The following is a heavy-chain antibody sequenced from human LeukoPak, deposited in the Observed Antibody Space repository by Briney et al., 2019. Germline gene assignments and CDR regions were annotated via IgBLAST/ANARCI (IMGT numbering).Heavy chain of an antibody. D-gene: IGHD3-3*01. CDR2: IYYSGST. CDR3: AGSGYLDAFDI. Sequence: SETLSLTCTVSGGSISSYYWSWIRQPPGKGLEWIGYIYYSGSTNYNPSLKSRVTISVDTSKNQFSLKLSSVTAADTAVYYCAGSGYLDAFDIWGHGTMVTVSS. CDR1: GGSISSYY. V-gene: IGHV4-59*01. J-gene: IGHJ3*02.